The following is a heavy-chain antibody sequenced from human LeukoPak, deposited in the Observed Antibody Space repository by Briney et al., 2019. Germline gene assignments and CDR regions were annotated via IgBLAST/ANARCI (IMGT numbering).Heavy chain of an antibody. D-gene: IGHD4-17*01. CDR2: IYHSGST. J-gene: IGHJ6*03. Sequence: SETLSLTCAVSGYSISSGYYWGWIRQPPGKGVEWIGSIYHSGSTYYNPSLKSRVTISVDTSKNQFSLKLSSVTAADTAVYYCASNLQTDYGLDYYYMDVWGKGTTVTVSS. CDR3: ASNLQTDYGLDYYYMDV. CDR1: GYSISSGYY. V-gene: IGHV4-38-2*01.